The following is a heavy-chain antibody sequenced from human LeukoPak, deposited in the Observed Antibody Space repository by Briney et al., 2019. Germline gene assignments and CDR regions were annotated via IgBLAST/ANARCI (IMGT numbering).Heavy chain of an antibody. CDR2: ISGSGGTT. V-gene: IGHV3-23*01. D-gene: IGHD6-19*01. Sequence: GGSLRLSCAAYGFTFGNDGMSWVRQVPGKGLEWVSAISGSGGTTYYADSVKGRFTISRDNSQNTLYLQMKSLRSEDTAVYYCAKEVAVPGYFDYWGQGTLVTVSS. CDR1: GFTFGNDG. J-gene: IGHJ4*02. CDR3: AKEVAVPGYFDY.